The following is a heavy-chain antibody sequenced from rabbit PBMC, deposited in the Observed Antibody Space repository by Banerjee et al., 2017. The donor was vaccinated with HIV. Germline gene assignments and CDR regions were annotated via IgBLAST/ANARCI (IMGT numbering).Heavy chain of an antibody. Sequence: QEYLEESGGDLVKPEGSLTLTCTASGFSFSSGYDMCWVRQAPGKGLEWIACIYTSSGNTVYASWAKGRFTISKTSSTTVTLQMTSLTAADTATYFCARDTGYVGAGVFQFNLWGPGTLVTVS. D-gene: IGHD4-2*01. V-gene: IGHV1S45*01. J-gene: IGHJ4*01. CDR2: IYTSSGNT. CDR1: GFSFSSGYD. CDR3: ARDTGYVGAGVFQFNL.